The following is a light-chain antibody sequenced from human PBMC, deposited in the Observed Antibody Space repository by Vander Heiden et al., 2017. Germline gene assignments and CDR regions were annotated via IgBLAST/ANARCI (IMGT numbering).Light chain of an antibody. CDR1: QSVLYSSNNKNY. V-gene: IGKV4-1*01. J-gene: IGKJ2*01. CDR2: WAS. Sequence: DIVMTQSPYSLAVSLGERATINCKSSQSVLYSSNNKNYLAWYQQTPRQPPKLLIYWASTRESGVPDRFSGSGSGTDFTLTISSLQAEDVAVYYCQQYYSTPYTFGQGTKLEIK. CDR3: QQYYSTPYT.